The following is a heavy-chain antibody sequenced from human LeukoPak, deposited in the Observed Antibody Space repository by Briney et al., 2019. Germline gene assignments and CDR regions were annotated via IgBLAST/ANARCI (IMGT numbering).Heavy chain of an antibody. CDR2: ISSNGSTI. V-gene: IGHV3-48*03. D-gene: IGHD4-11*01. CDR1: GFTFSSYE. J-gene: IGHJ6*02. CDR3: AREAVTTAQTYYYYGMDV. Sequence: VGSLRLSCAASGFTFSSYEMNWVRQAPGKGLEWVSYISSNGSTIYYADSVKGRFTISRDNAKNSLYLQMNSLRAEDTAVYYCAREAVTTAQTYYYYGMDVWGQGTTVTVSS.